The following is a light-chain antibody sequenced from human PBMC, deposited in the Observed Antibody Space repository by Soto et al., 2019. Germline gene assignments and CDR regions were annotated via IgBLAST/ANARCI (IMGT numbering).Light chain of an antibody. V-gene: IGKV4-1*01. J-gene: IGKJ3*01. CDR2: WAS. Sequence: DIVMTQSPDSLAVSLGERATINCKSSQSVFYSSNNKNYLAWYQQKPGQPPKLLIYWASTRESGVPDRFTGSGSGTDFNLTITNLQPEDVAVYYCQHYYSTPLTFGPGTKVDI. CDR3: QHYYSTPLT. CDR1: QSVFYSSNNKNY.